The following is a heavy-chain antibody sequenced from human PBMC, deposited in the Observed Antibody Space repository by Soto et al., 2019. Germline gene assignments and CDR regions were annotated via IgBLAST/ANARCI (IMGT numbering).Heavy chain of an antibody. D-gene: IGHD3-3*01. J-gene: IGHJ3*01. CDR3: ATFPRDVRAFDV. V-gene: IGHV3-21*01. CDR1: GFTFSGYD. Sequence: GGSLRLSCAASGFTFSGYDLSWVRQAPGKGLEWVSSIGGVRTYIYYADSVKGRFTISRDNAKISLYLQMNSLRAEDTAVYFCATFPRDVRAFDVWGQGTMVTVSS. CDR2: IGGVRTYI.